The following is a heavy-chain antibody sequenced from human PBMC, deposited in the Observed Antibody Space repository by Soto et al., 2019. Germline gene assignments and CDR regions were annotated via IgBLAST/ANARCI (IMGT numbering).Heavy chain of an antibody. D-gene: IGHD2-15*01. Sequence: PGGSLRLSCAASGFTFSSYAMSWVRQAPGKGLEWVSAISGSGGSTYYADSVKGRFTISRDNSKNTLYLQMNSLRAEDTAVYYCARTIVVVVAATQGGSDYWGQGTLVTVSS. CDR2: ISGSGGST. J-gene: IGHJ4*02. V-gene: IGHV3-23*01. CDR3: ARTIVVVVAATQGGSDY. CDR1: GFTFSSYA.